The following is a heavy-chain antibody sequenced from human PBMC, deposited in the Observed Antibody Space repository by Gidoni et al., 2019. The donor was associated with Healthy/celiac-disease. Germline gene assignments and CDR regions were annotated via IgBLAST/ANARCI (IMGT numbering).Heavy chain of an antibody. Sequence: EVQLVESGGGLLQPGGSLRLSCAASGFTFSSYEMNGVRRAPGKGLEWVSYISSSGSTIYYADSVKGRFTISRDNAKNSLYLQMNSLRAEDTAVYYCARGVGEGWFDPWGQGTLVTVSS. CDR3: ARGVGEGWFDP. V-gene: IGHV3-48*03. D-gene: IGHD1-26*01. CDR1: GFTFSSYE. J-gene: IGHJ5*02. CDR2: ISSSGSTI.